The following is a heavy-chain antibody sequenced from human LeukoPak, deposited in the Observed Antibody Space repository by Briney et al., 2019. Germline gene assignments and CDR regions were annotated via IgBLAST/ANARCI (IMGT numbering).Heavy chain of an antibody. CDR2: IYVDGRTT. J-gene: IGHJ5*02. V-gene: IGHV3-74*01. CDR1: GFTFSNYW. Sequence: TGGSLRLSCVASGFTFSNYWMHWVRQPPGKGLVWVSRIYVDGRTTNYADSVKSRFTISRDNAKNTVYLEMNSLSVEDTATYYCIRDFRSADLWGQGTLVTVTS. CDR3: IRDFRSADL.